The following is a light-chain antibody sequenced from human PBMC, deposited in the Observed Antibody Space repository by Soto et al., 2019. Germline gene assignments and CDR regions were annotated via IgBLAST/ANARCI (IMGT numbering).Light chain of an antibody. CDR1: QTISSW. V-gene: IGKV1-5*03. Sequence: DIQMTQSPSTLSGSVGDRGTITCRASQTISSWLAWYQQKPGKAPKLLIYKASTLKSGVPSRFSGSGSGTEFTLTISSLPPDDFATNYCQHYNSYSEAFGQGATVDMK. J-gene: IGKJ1*01. CDR3: QHYNSYSEA. CDR2: KAS.